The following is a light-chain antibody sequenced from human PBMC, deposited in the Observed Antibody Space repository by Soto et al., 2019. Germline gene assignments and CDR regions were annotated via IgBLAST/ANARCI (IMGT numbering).Light chain of an antibody. Sequence: DIQMTQSPSSLSASVGDRVSITCRACQDISNWVAWYQQKPEEGPKSLIYAASSLQSGVSSRFSGSACGTDFTLTISSLQPEDSATYCCQQYHSYPLSFGGGTKVEIK. V-gene: IGKV1D-16*01. CDR1: QDISNW. CDR3: QQYHSYPLS. CDR2: AAS. J-gene: IGKJ4*01.